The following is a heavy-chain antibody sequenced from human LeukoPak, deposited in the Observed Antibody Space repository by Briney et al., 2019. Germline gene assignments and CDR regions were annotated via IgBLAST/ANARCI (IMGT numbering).Heavy chain of an antibody. V-gene: IGHV3-74*01. CDR2: INTDGTTT. Sequence: PGGSLRLSCAASGFTFSSYWMHWVRQAPGKGLVWVSRINTDGTTTTYADSVKGRFSISRDSAKNTLYLQMNSLRAEDTALYYCARDYKSGDSSQIDYWGQGTLVTVSS. CDR3: ARDYKSGDSSQIDY. J-gene: IGHJ4*02. D-gene: IGHD3-22*01. CDR1: GFTFSSYW.